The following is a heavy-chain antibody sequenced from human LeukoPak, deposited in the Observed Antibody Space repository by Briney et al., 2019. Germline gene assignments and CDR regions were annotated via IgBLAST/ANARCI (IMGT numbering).Heavy chain of an antibody. J-gene: IGHJ4*02. D-gene: IGHD5-12*01. CDR1: GFTFSSYG. V-gene: IGHV3-33*01. CDR2: IWFDGSDK. Sequence: GGSLRLSCAVSGFTFSSYGMHWVRQAPGKGLEWVAVIWFDGSDKYYADSLKGRFTISRDNSKNTLYPQMNSLRADDTAVYYCARDGYSGYDFYFDYWGQGTLVTVSS. CDR3: ARDGYSGYDFYFDY.